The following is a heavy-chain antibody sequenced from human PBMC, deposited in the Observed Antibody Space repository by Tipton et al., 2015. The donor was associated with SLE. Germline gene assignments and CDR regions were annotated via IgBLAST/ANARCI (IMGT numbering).Heavy chain of an antibody. CDR1: GGSISSSSYY. Sequence: TLSLTCTVSGGSISSSSYYWGWIRQPPGKGLEWIGSIYYSGTTYYNPSLQSRVTVSVDTSKNQFSLNLSSVTAADTAVYYCARVSGVWSGYRSLDYWGQGTLVIVSS. CDR2: IYYSGTT. D-gene: IGHD3-3*01. CDR3: ARVSGVWSGYRSLDY. J-gene: IGHJ4*02. V-gene: IGHV4-39*07.